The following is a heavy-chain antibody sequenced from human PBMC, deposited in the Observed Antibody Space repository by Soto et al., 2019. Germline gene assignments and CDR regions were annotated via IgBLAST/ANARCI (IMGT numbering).Heavy chain of an antibody. CDR3: AKRGSGTYYID. D-gene: IGHD1-26*01. J-gene: IGHJ4*02. CDR2: ISGSGDST. Sequence: EVQLLESGGGLVQPGGSLRLSCAASGFTFSSYAMNWARQAPGKGLEWVPTISGSGDSTYYADPVKGRFTISRDNSKNTLYLQMNSLRAEDTAVYYCAKRGSGTYYIDWGQGTLVTVSS. V-gene: IGHV3-23*01. CDR1: GFTFSSYA.